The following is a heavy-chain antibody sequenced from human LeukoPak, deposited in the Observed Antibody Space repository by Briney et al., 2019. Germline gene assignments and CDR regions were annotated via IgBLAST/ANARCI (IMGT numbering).Heavy chain of an antibody. CDR2: ISAYNGNT. J-gene: IGHJ6*03. V-gene: IGHV1-18*01. Sequence: APVKVSCKASGYTFTSYGISWVRQAPGQGLEWMGWISAYNGNTNYAQKLQGRVTMTTDTSTSTAYMELRSLRSDDTAVYYCARGGSSSWYHHYYYYYMDVWGKGTTVTVSS. CDR1: GYTFTSYG. D-gene: IGHD6-13*01. CDR3: ARGGSSSWYHHYYYYYMDV.